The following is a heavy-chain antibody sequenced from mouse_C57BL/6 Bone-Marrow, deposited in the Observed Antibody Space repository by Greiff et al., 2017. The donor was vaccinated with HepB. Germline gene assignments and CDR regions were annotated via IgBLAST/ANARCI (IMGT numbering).Heavy chain of an antibody. D-gene: IGHD4-1*01. J-gene: IGHJ4*01. V-gene: IGHV7-1*01. CDR1: GFTFSDFY. CDR3: ARDSGTWAMDY. CDR2: SRNKANDYTT. Sequence: EVQLVESGGGLVQSGRSLRLSCATSGFTFSDFYMEWVRQAPGKGLEWIAASRNKANDYTTEYSASVKGRFIVSRDTSQSILYLQMNALRAEDTAIYYCARDSGTWAMDYWGQGTSVTVSP.